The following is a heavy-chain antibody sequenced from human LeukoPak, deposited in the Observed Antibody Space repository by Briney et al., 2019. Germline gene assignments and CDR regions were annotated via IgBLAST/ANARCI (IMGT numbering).Heavy chain of an antibody. J-gene: IGHJ4*02. V-gene: IGHV1-58*02. CDR3: AARHGSGSYYNI. CDR2: IVVGSGNT. D-gene: IGHD3-10*01. Sequence: ASVKVSCKASGFTFSSSAMQWVRQARGQRLEWIGWIVVGSGNTNYAQKFQERVTITRDMSTSTAYMELSSLRSEDTAVYYCAARHGSGSYYNIRGQGTLVTVSS. CDR1: GFTFSSSA.